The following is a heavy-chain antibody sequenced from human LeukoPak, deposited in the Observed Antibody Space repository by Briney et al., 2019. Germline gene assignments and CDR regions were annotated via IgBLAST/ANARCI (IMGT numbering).Heavy chain of an antibody. Sequence: ASVKVSCKASGYTFTGYYMHWVRQAPGQGLEWMGWINPNSGGTNYAQKFQGRVTMTRDTSISTAYMELSRLRSDDTAVYYCARDGPWDSSSYHPDYWGQGTLVTVSS. CDR2: INPNSGGT. J-gene: IGHJ4*02. V-gene: IGHV1-2*02. CDR3: ARDGPWDSSSYHPDY. CDR1: GYTFTGYY. D-gene: IGHD3-22*01.